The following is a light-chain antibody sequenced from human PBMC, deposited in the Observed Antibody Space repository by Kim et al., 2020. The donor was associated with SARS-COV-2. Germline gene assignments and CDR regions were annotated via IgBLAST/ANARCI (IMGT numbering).Light chain of an antibody. CDR1: SGSIASNY. CDR2: EDN. CDR3: QSYDSSNYVV. V-gene: IGLV6-57*04. J-gene: IGLJ2*01. Sequence: NFMLTQPHPVSESPGKTVTISCTRSSGSIASNYVQWYQQRPGSAPTTVIYEDNQRPSGVPDRFSGSIDSSSNSASLTISGLKTEDEADYYCQSYDSSNYVVFGGGTKLTVL.